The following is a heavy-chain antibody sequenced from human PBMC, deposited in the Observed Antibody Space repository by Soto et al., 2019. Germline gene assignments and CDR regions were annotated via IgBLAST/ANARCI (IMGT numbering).Heavy chain of an antibody. Sequence: QVQLQESGPGLVKPSETLSLTCTVSGGSISSYYWSWIRQPPGKGLEWIGYIYYSGSTNYNPYLKSRVTISVDTSKNQFSLKLSSVTAADTAVYYCARRYGYYFDYWGQGTLVTVSS. V-gene: IGHV4-59*08. D-gene: IGHD4-17*01. CDR1: GGSISSYY. CDR3: ARRYGYYFDY. J-gene: IGHJ4*02. CDR2: IYYSGST.